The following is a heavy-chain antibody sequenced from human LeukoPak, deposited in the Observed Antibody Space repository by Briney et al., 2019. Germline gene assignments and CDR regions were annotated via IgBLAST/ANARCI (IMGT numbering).Heavy chain of an antibody. CDR1: GYTLTSYD. CDR3: ARARGVVVPAAKARRGNWFDP. D-gene: IGHD2-2*01. CDR2: MNPHSGTT. J-gene: IGHJ5*02. V-gene: IGHV1-8*01. Sequence: ASVKVSCKASGYTLTSYDINCVRQATGQGLEWMGWMNPHSGTTGYAQKFEGRLTITRHTSISTAYMELSSLRSEDTAGYFCARARGVVVPAAKARRGNWFDPWGQGTLVTVSS.